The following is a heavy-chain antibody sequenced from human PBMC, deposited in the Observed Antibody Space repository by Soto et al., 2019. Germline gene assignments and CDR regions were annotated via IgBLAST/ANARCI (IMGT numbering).Heavy chain of an antibody. CDR1: GYSFTSYL. D-gene: IGHD2-2*01. V-gene: IGHV5-51*01. CDR2: IYPGDSDT. CDR3: ARLTVLVPDANWFDP. Sequence: GESLKISCKGSGYSFTSYLIGLVRQMPGKGLEWMGIIYPGDSDTRYSPSFQGQVTISADKSISTAYLQWSSLKASDTAMYYCARLTVLVPDANWFDPWGQGTLVTVSS. J-gene: IGHJ5*02.